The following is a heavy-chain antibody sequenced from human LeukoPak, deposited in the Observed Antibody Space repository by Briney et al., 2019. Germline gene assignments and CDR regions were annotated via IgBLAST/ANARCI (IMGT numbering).Heavy chain of an antibody. V-gene: IGHV4-61*02. CDR2: IYTSGST. CDR3: ARGGSGWNYYYYYMDV. J-gene: IGHJ6*03. Sequence: SETLSLTCTVSGGSISSGSYFWSWIRQPAGKGLEWIGRIYTSGSTNYNPSLKSRVTISVDTSKNQFSLKLSSVTAADTAVYYCARGGSGWNYYYYYMDVWGKGTTVTIS. D-gene: IGHD6-19*01. CDR1: GGSISSGSYF.